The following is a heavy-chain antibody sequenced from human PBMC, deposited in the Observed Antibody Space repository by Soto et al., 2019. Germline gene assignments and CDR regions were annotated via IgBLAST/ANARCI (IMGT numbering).Heavy chain of an antibody. CDR1: GFTFNTYA. Sequence: EVQLLDSGGGLVQPGGSLRLSCAASGFTFNTYAMTWARQAPGKGLEWVSAISNSGGTTYYADSVKGRFTISRDNSKNTLYLQMNSLSAADKAVYYCANGYYGWGSYPTLDVWGHGSTVTVAS. CDR2: ISNSGGTT. V-gene: IGHV3-23*01. CDR3: ANGYYGWGSYPTLDV. J-gene: IGHJ6*02. D-gene: IGHD3-10*01.